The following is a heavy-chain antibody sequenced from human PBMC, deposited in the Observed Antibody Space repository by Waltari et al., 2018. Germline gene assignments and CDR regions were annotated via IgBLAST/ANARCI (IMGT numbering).Heavy chain of an antibody. Sequence: QVQLQQWGAGLLKPSETLSLTCTVYGGSFSGYYWSWIRQPPGKGLEWIGEINHSGSTNDNPSLNSRVTISVDTSKNQFSLKLSSVTAADTAVYYCARRSPRRALRSTPYYYYGMDVWGQGTTVTVSS. CDR2: INHSGST. CDR1: GGSFSGYY. V-gene: IGHV4-34*01. J-gene: IGHJ6*02. CDR3: ARRSPRRALRSTPYYYYGMDV. D-gene: IGHD3-3*01.